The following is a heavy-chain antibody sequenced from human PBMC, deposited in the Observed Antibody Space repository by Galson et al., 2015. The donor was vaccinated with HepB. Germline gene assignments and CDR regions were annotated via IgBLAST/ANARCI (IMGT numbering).Heavy chain of an antibody. CDR2: ISATSRNI. Sequence: SLRLSCAGSGFTFSSHFMNWVRQAPGKGLEWVAYISATSRNIYYADSVKGRFSISRDNGKNSLYLQMNSLRAEDTAVYYCARALVVIDHWYFDCWGRGTLVTVSS. CDR3: ARALVVIDHWYFDC. J-gene: IGHJ2*01. CDR1: GFTFSSHF. V-gene: IGHV3-21*01. D-gene: IGHD3-22*01.